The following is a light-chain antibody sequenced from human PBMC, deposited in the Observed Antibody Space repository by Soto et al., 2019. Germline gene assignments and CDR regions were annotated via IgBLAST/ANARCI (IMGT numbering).Light chain of an antibody. CDR3: SSYTSSSTII. J-gene: IGLJ2*01. CDR1: SSDVGGYKY. CDR2: EDT. Sequence: QSALTQPASVSGSPGKSITISCTGTSSDVGGYKYVSWYQQNPGKAPKLMIYEDTKRPSGVSSRFSGSKSGNTASLTISGLQAEDEADYCCSSYTSSSTIIFGGGTQLTVL. V-gene: IGLV2-14*01.